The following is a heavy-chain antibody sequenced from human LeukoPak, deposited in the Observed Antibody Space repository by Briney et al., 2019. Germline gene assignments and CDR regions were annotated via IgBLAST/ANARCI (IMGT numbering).Heavy chain of an antibody. Sequence: PSGTLSLTCAVSGGSIRSSNWWSWVRQPPGKGLQWIGEIYLSGSTNYNPSLKSRVTISVDKSKNQFSLKLSSVTAADTAVYYCARAVYYYDSSGYYSLFDYWGQGTLVTVSS. CDR2: IYLSGST. CDR3: ARAVYYYDSSGYYSLFDY. CDR1: GGSIRSSNW. J-gene: IGHJ4*02. D-gene: IGHD3-22*01. V-gene: IGHV4-4*02.